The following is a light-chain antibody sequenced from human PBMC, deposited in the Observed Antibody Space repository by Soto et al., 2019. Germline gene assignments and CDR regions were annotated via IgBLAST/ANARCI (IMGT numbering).Light chain of an antibody. CDR2: EVS. J-gene: IGLJ1*01. Sequence: QSALTQTPSASGSPGQSVTISCSETSSNVGGYNYVSWYQQHPGKAPKLMIYEVSKRPSGVPDRFSGSKSGNTASLTVSGLQAEDEADYYCSSYAGSNNLGVFGTGTKVTVL. V-gene: IGLV2-8*01. CDR3: SSYAGSNNLGV. CDR1: SSNVGGYNY.